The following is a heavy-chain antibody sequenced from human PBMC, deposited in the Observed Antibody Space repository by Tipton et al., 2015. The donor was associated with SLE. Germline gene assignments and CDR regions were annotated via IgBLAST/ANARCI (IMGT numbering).Heavy chain of an antibody. Sequence: PSLTCTVSGGSISSHYWSWIRQPPGKGLEWIGEINHSGSTNYNPSLKSRVTISVDTSKNQFSLKLSSVTAADTAVYYCASDGVWNPIWGQGTMVTVSS. CDR2: INHSGST. CDR3: ASDGVWNPI. CDR1: GGSISSHY. J-gene: IGHJ3*02. D-gene: IGHD1-1*01. V-gene: IGHV4-59*11.